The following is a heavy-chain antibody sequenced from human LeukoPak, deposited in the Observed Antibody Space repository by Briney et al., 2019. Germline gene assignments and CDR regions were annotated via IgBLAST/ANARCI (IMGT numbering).Heavy chain of an antibody. CDR2: INHSGST. CDR3: ARDVESSYDFWSGYYYYYYYMDV. D-gene: IGHD3-3*01. V-gene: IGHV4-34*01. J-gene: IGHJ6*03. Sequence: SETLSLTCAVYSGSFSGYYWSWIRQPPGKGLEWIGEINHSGSTNYNPSLKSRVTISVDTSKNQFSLKLSSVTAADTAVYYCARDVESSYDFWSGYYYYYYYMDVWGKGTTVTVSS. CDR1: SGSFSGYY.